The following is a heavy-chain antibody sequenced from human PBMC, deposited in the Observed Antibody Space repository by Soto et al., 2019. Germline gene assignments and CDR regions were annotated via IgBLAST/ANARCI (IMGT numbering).Heavy chain of an antibody. CDR2: IWYDGSNK. J-gene: IGHJ4*02. V-gene: IGHV3-33*01. D-gene: IGHD5-18*01. Sequence: QVQLVESGGGVVQPGRSLRLSCAASGFTFSSYGMHWVRQAPGKGLEWVAVIWYDGSNKYYADSVKGRFTISRDNSKNTLDLQMNSLRAEDTAVYYCARGPIQLWFQSFDYWGQGTLVTVSS. CDR3: ARGPIQLWFQSFDY. CDR1: GFTFSSYG.